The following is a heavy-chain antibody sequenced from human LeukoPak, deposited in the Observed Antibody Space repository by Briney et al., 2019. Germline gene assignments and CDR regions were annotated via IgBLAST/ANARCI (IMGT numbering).Heavy chain of an antibody. CDR1: GSTFITSA. V-gene: IGHV1-58*01. Sequence: GTSVKVSCKASGSTFITSAVQWVRQARGQRREWIGRIVVGGGSTNSAQKFQERVTITRDTSTSTVYMELSSLRSEDTAVYYCAAELWFGELWSFEYWGQGTLVTVSS. D-gene: IGHD3-10*01. CDR2: IVVGGGST. CDR3: AAELWFGELWSFEY. J-gene: IGHJ4*02.